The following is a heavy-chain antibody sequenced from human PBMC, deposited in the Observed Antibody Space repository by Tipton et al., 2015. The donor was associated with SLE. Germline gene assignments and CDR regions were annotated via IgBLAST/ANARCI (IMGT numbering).Heavy chain of an antibody. CDR3: ARGDRGDYGGKGEDDAFDI. J-gene: IGHJ3*02. CDR1: GGSFSGYY. CDR2: INHSGST. D-gene: IGHD4-23*01. Sequence: TLSLTCAVYGGSFSGYYRSWIRQPPGKGLEWIGEINHSGSTNYNPSLKSRVTISVDTSKNQFSLKLSSVTAADTAVYYCARGDRGDYGGKGEDDAFDIWGQGTMVSVSS. V-gene: IGHV4-34*01.